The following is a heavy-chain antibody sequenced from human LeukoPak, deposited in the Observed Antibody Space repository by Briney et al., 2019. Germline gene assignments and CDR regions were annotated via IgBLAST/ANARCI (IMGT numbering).Heavy chain of an antibody. Sequence: GGSLRLSCAASGFTFSSYWMSWVRQAPGKGLEWVSYISSSSSTIYYADSVKGRFTISRDNAKNSLFLLVNSLRAEDTAVYYCARDKNGVFDIWGQGTMVTVSS. CDR2: ISSSSSTI. V-gene: IGHV3-48*01. D-gene: IGHD3-3*01. CDR1: GFTFSSYW. CDR3: ARDKNGVFDI. J-gene: IGHJ3*02.